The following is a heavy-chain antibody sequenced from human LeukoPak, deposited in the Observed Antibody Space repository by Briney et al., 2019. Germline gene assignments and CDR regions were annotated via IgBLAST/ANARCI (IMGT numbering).Heavy chain of an antibody. Sequence: GASVKVSCKASGYTFTSYYMHWVRQAPGQGLEWMGIINPSGGSTSYAQKFQGRVTMTRDTSTSTVYMELSSLRSEDTAVYYCARDFVMGSSDDDAFDIWGQGTMVTVSS. D-gene: IGHD6-6*01. CDR3: ARDFVMGSSDDDAFDI. CDR1: GYTFTSYY. V-gene: IGHV1-46*01. J-gene: IGHJ3*02. CDR2: INPSGGST.